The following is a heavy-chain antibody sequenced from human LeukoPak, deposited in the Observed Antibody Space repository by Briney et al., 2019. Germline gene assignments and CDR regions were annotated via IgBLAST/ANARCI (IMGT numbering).Heavy chain of an antibody. Sequence: SETLSLACTVSGGSISSFYWNWTRQPPGKGLEWIGYIYYSGSTNYNPSLKSRVNISVDTSKNQFSLMLSSVTAADTAVYYCARARDGYRFAFDYWGQGSLVTVSS. D-gene: IGHD5-24*01. J-gene: IGHJ4*02. CDR1: GGSISSFY. CDR3: ARARDGYRFAFDY. V-gene: IGHV4-59*01. CDR2: IYYSGST.